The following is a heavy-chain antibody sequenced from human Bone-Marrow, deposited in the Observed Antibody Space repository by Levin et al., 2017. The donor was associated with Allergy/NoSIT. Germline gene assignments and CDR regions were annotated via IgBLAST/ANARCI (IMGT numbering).Heavy chain of an antibody. Sequence: GESLKISCAASGFTFSSYAMHWVRQAPGKGLEWVTLISYDGSEEKYADSVKGRFTISRDNSKNTLYLQMNGLRLEDTAVFYCARDPRWQLGDGGYLELWGRGTLVTVSS. CDR2: ISYDGSEE. CDR1: GFTFSSYA. J-gene: IGHJ2*01. V-gene: IGHV3-30-3*01. D-gene: IGHD7-27*01. CDR3: ARDPRWQLGDGGYLEL.